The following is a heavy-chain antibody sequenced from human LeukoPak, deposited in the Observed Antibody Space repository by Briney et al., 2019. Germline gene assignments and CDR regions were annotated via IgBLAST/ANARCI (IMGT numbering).Heavy chain of an antibody. V-gene: IGHV4-4*02. Sequence: SGTLSLTCAVSGGSISSSNWWSWVRQPPGKGLEWIGEIYHSGSTNYNPSLKSRVTISVDKSKNQFSLKLSSVTAAETAVYYCARRYYYDSSGSPFDYWGQGTLVTVSS. J-gene: IGHJ4*02. D-gene: IGHD3-22*01. CDR3: ARRYYYDSSGSPFDY. CDR2: IYHSGST. CDR1: GGSISSSNW.